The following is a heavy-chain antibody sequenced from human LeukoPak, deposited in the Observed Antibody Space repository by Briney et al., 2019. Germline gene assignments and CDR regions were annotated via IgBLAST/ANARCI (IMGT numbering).Heavy chain of an antibody. Sequence: VGSLRLSCAPSRLSFSSVARSSVRRAPGTEAKGGSGVSDDGNSRYNADSMQGRFTISRDSSATTVYLQMNKLAAEATAVYYCVKEGEGHSYDTKTGPPTWGQGTLVTVSS. D-gene: IGHD5-18*01. J-gene: IGHJ5*02. CDR2: VSDDGNSR. CDR1: RLSFSSVA. CDR3: VKEGEGHSYDTKTGPPT. V-gene: IGHV3-23*01.